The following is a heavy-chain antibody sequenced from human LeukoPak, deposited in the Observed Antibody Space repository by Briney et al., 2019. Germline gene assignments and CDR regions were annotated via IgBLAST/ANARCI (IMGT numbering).Heavy chain of an antibody. CDR1: GFTFSSYA. V-gene: IGHV3-23*01. J-gene: IGHJ3*02. D-gene: IGHD4-23*01. CDR3: AKDPTVDDAFDI. Sequence: GGSLRLSCAASGFTFSSYAMSWVRQAPGKGQEWVSAISGSGGSTYYADSVKGRFTISRDNSKNTLYLQMNSLRAEDTAVYYCAKDPTVDDAFDIWGQGTMVTVSS. CDR2: ISGSGGST.